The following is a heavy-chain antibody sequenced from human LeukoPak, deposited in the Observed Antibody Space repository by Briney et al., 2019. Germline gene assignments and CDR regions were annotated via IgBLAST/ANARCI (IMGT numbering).Heavy chain of an antibody. CDR1: GFTFSGYN. V-gene: IGHV3-21*01. D-gene: IGHD6-13*01. J-gene: IGHJ4*02. CDR3: ARSAAGTVGG. Sequence: PGGSLRLSCAASGFTFSGYNMNWVRQAPGKGLEWVSSISSSSSYIYYADSVKGRFTISRDNAKNSLYLQMNSLRAEDTAVYYCARSAAGTVGGWGQGTLVTVSS. CDR2: ISSSSSYI.